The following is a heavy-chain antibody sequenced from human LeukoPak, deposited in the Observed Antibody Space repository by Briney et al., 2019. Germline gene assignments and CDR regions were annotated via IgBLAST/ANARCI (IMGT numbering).Heavy chain of an antibody. CDR2: IKSKTDGGTT. Sequence: GGSLRLSCAASGFTFRDAWMTWVRQAPGKGLEWVGRIKSKTDGGTTDYAAPVKGRFTISRDDSKNTLYLQMNSLKTEDTAVYYCTTEGGWFYNAFDIWGQGTMVTVSS. CDR3: TTEGGWFYNAFDI. D-gene: IGHD6-19*01. J-gene: IGHJ3*02. V-gene: IGHV3-15*01. CDR1: GFTFRDAW.